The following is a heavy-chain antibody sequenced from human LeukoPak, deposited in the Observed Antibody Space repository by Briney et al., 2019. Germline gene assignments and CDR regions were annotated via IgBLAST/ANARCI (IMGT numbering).Heavy chain of an antibody. CDR2: IVVGSGNT. Sequence: ASVKVSCKASGFTFTSSAVQWVRQARGQRLEWIGWIVVGSGNTNYAQKFQERVTITRDMSTSTAYMELSSLRSEDTAVYYCAAGVWGSSPDIYYYYGMDVWGQGTTVTVSS. CDR1: GFTFTSSA. J-gene: IGHJ6*02. D-gene: IGHD6-13*01. V-gene: IGHV1-58*01. CDR3: AAGVWGSSPDIYYYYGMDV.